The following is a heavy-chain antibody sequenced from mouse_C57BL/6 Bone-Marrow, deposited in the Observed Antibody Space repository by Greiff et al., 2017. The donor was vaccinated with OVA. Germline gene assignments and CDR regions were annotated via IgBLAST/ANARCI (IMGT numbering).Heavy chain of an antibody. J-gene: IGHJ4*01. CDR3: ARESLRAMDY. CDR1: GYTFTSYG. V-gene: IGHV1-81*01. CDR2: IYPRSGNT. Sequence: VQLQQSGAELARPGASVKLSCTASGYTFTSYGISWVKQRTGQGLEWIGEIYPRSGNTYYNEKFKGKATLTADKSSSTAYMELRSLTSEDSAVYFCARESLRAMDYWGQGTSVTVSS.